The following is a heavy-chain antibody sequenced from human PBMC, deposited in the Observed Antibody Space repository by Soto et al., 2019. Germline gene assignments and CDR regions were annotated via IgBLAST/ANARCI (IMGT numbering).Heavy chain of an antibody. CDR3: ARAMVDTAMVLPFDY. D-gene: IGHD5-18*01. V-gene: IGHV1-69*02. CDR1: GGTFSSYT. J-gene: IGHJ4*02. Sequence: QVQLVQSGAEVKKPGSSVKVSCKASGGTFSSYTISWVRQAPGQVLGGMGRIIPILGIANYAQKFLGRVTITADKSTSTAYMELSSLRSEDTAVYYCARAMVDTAMVLPFDYWGQGTLVTVSS. CDR2: IIPILGIA.